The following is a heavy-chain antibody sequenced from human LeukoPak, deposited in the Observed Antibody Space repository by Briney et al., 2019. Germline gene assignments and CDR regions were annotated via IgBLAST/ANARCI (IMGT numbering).Heavy chain of an antibody. CDR3: ASSITGNIAAAGYFYYGMDV. CDR1: GYTFTSYT. Sequence: AASVTVSCKASGYTFTSYTIHWVRQAPGQRLEWMGWINGGNGNTKYSQKFQGRVTNIRDTSASTAYMELSSLRFEDTAVYYCASSITGNIAAAGYFYYGMDVWGQGTTVTVSS. CDR2: INGGNGNT. D-gene: IGHD6-13*01. V-gene: IGHV1-3*01. J-gene: IGHJ6*02.